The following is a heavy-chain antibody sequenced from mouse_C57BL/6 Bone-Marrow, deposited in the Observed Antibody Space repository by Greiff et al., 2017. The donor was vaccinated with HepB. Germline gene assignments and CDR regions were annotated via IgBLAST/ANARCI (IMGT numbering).Heavy chain of an antibody. D-gene: IGHD2-4*01. Sequence: VMLVESGAELVKPGASVKMSCKASGYTFTTYPIEWMKQTHGKSLEWIGNFHPYNDDTKYNEKFKGKATLTVEKSSSTVYLELSRLTSDDSAVYYCARAFDDYDGEVYAMDYWGQGTSVTVSS. CDR1: GYTFTTYP. V-gene: IGHV1-47*01. CDR2: FHPYNDDT. CDR3: ARAFDDYDGEVYAMDY. J-gene: IGHJ4*01.